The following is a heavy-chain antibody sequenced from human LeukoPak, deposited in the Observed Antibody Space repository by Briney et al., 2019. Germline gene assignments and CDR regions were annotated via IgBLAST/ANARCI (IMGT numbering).Heavy chain of an antibody. J-gene: IGHJ4*02. D-gene: IGHD3-10*01. Sequence: IPSETLSLTCVVFNGSFSGYYWSWYRQSPGKGLEWIGEINHRGSPDYSPSLKSRITISVDTSNNEFSLRLNSVTAADTAIYFCARGRVRGVNSAGYWGQGTLVAVSS. V-gene: IGHV4-34*01. CDR3: ARGRVRGVNSAGY. CDR2: INHRGSP. CDR1: NGSFSGYY.